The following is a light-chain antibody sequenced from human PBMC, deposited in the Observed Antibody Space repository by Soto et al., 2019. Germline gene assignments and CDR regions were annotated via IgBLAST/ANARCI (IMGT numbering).Light chain of an antibody. CDR1: SSDVGTYNY. CDR2: DVS. Sequence: QSALTQPRSVSGSPGQSVTISCTGTSSDVGTYNYVSWYQQHPGKAPKLMIYDVSQRPSGVPDRFSGSKSGNTASLTISGLQAEVESDYYCCSYAGNYTLLFGGGTKVTVL. V-gene: IGLV2-11*01. J-gene: IGLJ2*01. CDR3: CSYAGNYTLL.